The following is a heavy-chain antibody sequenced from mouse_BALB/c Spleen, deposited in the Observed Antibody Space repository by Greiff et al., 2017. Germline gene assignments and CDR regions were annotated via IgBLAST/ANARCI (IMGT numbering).Heavy chain of an antibody. J-gene: IGHJ3*01. V-gene: IGHV3-2*02. CDR3: ARWNYEAFAY. CDR1: GYSITSDYA. CDR2: ISYSGST. D-gene: IGHD2-4*01. Sequence: QLVESGPGLVKPSQSLSLTCTVTGYSITSDYAWNWIRQFPGNKLEWMGYISYSGSTSYNPSLKSRISITRDTSKNQFFLQLNSVTTEDTATYYCARWNYEAFAYWGQGTLVTVSA.